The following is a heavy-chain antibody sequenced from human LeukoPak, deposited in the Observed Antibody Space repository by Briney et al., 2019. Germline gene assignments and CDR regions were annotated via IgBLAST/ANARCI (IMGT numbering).Heavy chain of an antibody. D-gene: IGHD5-18*01. J-gene: IGHJ4*02. V-gene: IGHV3-23*01. CDR2: ISGNGGST. CDR1: GFTFSSYA. Sequence: PGGSLRLSCAASGFTFSSYAMSWVRQAPGKGLEWVSAISGNGGSTYYADSVKGRFTISRDNSKNTLYLQMNSLRAEDTAVYYCAKADFGGYSYQFDYWGQGTLVTVSS. CDR3: AKADFGGYSYQFDY.